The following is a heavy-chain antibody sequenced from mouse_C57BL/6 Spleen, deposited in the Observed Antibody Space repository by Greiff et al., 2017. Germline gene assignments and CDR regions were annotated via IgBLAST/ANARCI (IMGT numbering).Heavy chain of an antibody. V-gene: IGHV1-55*01. CDR3: ARGTTVVWYFDV. D-gene: IGHD1-1*01. CDR2: IYPGSGST. Sequence: QVQLQQPGAELVKPGASVKMSCKASGYTFTSYWITWVKQRPGQGLEWIGDIYPGSGSTNYNEKFKSKATLTVDTSSSTAYMQLSSLTSEDSAVYYCARGTTVVWYFDVWGTGTTVTVSS. CDR1: GYTFTSYW. J-gene: IGHJ1*03.